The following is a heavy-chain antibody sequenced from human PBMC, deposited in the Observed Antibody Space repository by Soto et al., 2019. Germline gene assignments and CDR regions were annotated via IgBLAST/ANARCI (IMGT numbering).Heavy chain of an antibody. Sequence: QVQLVQSGAEVKKPGSSVTVSCKASGGTFGNSAISWVRQAPGQGLEWMGGIIPIFPTPDYAQKIQRRARITADESTSTAYMGLKTLSSEDTAVYYWARDKDRQQLGGNYYYGIDVWGQGTTVTVSS. J-gene: IGHJ6*02. V-gene: IGHV1-69*12. D-gene: IGHD3-3*02. CDR1: GGTFGNSA. CDR2: IIPIFPTP. CDR3: ARDKDRQQLGGNYYYGIDV.